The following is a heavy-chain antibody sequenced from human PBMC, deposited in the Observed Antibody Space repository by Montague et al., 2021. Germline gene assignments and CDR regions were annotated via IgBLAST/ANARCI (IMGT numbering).Heavy chain of an antibody. CDR1: GFTFDSYD. V-gene: IGHV3-21*01. J-gene: IGHJ6*02. CDR2: TSGRATYI. Sequence: SLRLSCAGSGFTFDSYDMNWVRQAPGKGLEWVSSTSGRATYIYYGDSMKGRVTISRDNAKNSLYLQMNSLRVEDTAIYYCARQEYGLDVWGQGTTVTVSS. CDR3: ARQEYGLDV.